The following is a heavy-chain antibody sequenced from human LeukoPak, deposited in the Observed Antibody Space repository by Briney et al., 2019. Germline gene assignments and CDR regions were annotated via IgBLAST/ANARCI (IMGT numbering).Heavy chain of an antibody. Sequence: SGPTLVNPTHTLKLICTFSGFSLITTGVGVGWIRQPPGKALEWLALIYWDDAKRYSPSLKSRLTITKDTSKNQVVLTMTNMDPVDTATYFCAHRKYNGSYYDFDYWGPGTLVTVSS. D-gene: IGHD1-26*01. CDR3: AHRKYNGSYYDFDY. CDR2: IYWDDAK. V-gene: IGHV2-5*02. J-gene: IGHJ4*02. CDR1: GFSLITTGVG.